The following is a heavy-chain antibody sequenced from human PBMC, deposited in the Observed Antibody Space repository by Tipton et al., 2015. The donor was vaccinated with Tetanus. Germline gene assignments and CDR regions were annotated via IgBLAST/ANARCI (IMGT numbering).Heavy chain of an antibody. CDR3: AKFLVVITQGYYHTMDV. D-gene: IGHD3-9*01. Sequence: GSLRLSCAASGLTFSSDAMTWVRQAPGKGLEWVSAISPTGDETYYADSVKGRFTISRDNSKNTLILQMNSLRAEDTAVYFCAKFLVVITQGYYHTMDVWGQGTTVTVSS. V-gene: IGHV3-23*01. CDR1: GLTFSSDA. J-gene: IGHJ6*02. CDR2: ISPTGDET.